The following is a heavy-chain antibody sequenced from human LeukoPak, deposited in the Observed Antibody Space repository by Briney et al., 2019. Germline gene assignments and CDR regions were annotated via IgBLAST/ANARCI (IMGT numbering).Heavy chain of an antibody. D-gene: IGHD1-14*01. J-gene: IGHJ3*02. V-gene: IGHV4-39*01. Sequence: SETLSLTCSVSDGSISSSGYYWGWIRQPPGSGLEWIGSIYHGGNTYYNPSLKSRVTISVDTSKNQFSLKLSSVTAADTAVYYCARQEPNAFDIWGQGTMVTVSS. CDR1: DGSISSSGYY. CDR3: ARQEPNAFDI. CDR2: IYHGGNT.